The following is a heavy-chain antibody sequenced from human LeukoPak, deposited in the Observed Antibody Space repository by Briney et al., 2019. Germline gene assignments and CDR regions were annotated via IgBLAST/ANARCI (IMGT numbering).Heavy chain of an antibody. CDR2: VWYDGNRK. V-gene: IGHV3-30*02. CDR3: VSMVRGIGY. Sequence: PGGSLRLSCAASGFTFSNHAMHWVRQAPGKGLEWVTLVWYDGNRKYYADSVKGRFTISRDNSKNSVYLQLNSLRPEDTAMYYCVSMVRGIGYWGHGTLVTVSS. J-gene: IGHJ4*01. D-gene: IGHD3-10*01. CDR1: GFTFSNHA.